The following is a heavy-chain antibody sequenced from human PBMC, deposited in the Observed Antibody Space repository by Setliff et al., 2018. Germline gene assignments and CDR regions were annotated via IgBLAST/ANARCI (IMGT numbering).Heavy chain of an antibody. J-gene: IGHJ5*02. D-gene: IGHD1-20*01. CDR3: ARYNSAAGSFDP. CDR2: IYYTGST. CDR1: GGSISSSSHY. V-gene: IGHV4-39*01. Sequence: TSETLSLTCTVSGGSISSSSHYWGWIRQPPGKGLEWIGSIYYTGSTYYNPSLKSRVTMSVDTSKRQFSLMLTSVTAADTAMYYCARYNSAAGSFDPWGQGTLVTVSS.